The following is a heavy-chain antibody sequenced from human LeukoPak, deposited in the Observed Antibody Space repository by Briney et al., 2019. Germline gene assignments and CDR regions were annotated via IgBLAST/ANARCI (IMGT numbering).Heavy chain of an antibody. D-gene: IGHD6-13*01. J-gene: IGHJ5*02. CDR2: ISSSSNYI. CDR1: GFTFSSYT. V-gene: IGHV3-21*01. CDR3: ATVRLAAAGFDP. Sequence: SGGSLRLSCTASGFTFSSYTMNWVRQAPGKGLEWVSSISSSSNYIYYADSVKGRFTISRDNAKNSLYLQMNSLRAEDTAVYYCATVRLAAAGFDPWGQGTLVTVSS.